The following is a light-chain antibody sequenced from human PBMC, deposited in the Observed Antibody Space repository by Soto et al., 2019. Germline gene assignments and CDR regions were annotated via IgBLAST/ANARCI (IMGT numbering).Light chain of an antibody. CDR2: EVT. V-gene: IGLV2-23*02. J-gene: IGLJ1*01. CDR1: NSDVGSYNL. CDR3: FSYAGDSVYV. Sequence: QAVVTQPPSASGAPGQRVTISCSGTNSDVGSYNLVSWFQQHPGKAPKLVIYEVTKRPSGVSDRFSGSKSGNTASLTISGLQAEDEADYYCFSYAGDSVYVFGTGTKLTVL.